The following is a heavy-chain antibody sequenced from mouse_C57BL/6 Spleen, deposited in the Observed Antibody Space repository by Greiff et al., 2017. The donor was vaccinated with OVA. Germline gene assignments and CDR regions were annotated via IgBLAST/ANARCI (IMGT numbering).Heavy chain of an antibody. Sequence: EVMLVESGGGLVKPGGSLKLSCAASGFTFSDYGMHWVRQAPEKGLEWVAYISSRSSTIYYADTVKGRFTISRDNAKNTLFLQMTSLRSEDTAMYYCAKEGWLDYWGQGTTLTVSS. CDR2: ISSRSSTI. CDR1: GFTFSDYG. D-gene: IGHD1-1*02. CDR3: AKEGWLDY. V-gene: IGHV5-17*01. J-gene: IGHJ2*01.